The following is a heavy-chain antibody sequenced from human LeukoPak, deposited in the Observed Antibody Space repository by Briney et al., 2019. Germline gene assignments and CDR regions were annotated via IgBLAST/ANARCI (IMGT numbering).Heavy chain of an antibody. CDR3: AREIVSSVES. CDR1: GDSISNTRYH. J-gene: IGHJ4*02. Sequence: SETLSLTCTVSGDSISNTRYHWGWIRQPPGKGLEWIGSIYYSGATYYNPSLKSRVTISVDTSRNYFSLKLSSVTAADTAVYHCAREIVSSVESWGQGSLVTVSS. D-gene: IGHD6-6*01. CDR2: IYYSGAT. V-gene: IGHV4-39*02.